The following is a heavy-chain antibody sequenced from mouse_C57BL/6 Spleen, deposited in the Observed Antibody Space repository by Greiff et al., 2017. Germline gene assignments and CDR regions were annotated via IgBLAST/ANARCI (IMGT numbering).Heavy chain of an antibody. D-gene: IGHD1-1*01. CDR3: ARDYYGSWFAY. Sequence: VQLKESGPELVKPGASVKIPCKASGYTFTDYNMDWVKQSHGKSLEWIGDINPNNGGTIYNQKFKGKATLTVDKSSSTAYMELRSLTSEDTAVYYCARDYYGSWFAYWGQGTLVTVSA. V-gene: IGHV1-18*01. CDR2: INPNNGGT. J-gene: IGHJ3*01. CDR1: GYTFTDYN.